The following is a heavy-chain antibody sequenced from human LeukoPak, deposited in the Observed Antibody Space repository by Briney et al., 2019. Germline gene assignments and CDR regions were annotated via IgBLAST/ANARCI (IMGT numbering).Heavy chain of an antibody. CDR3: AKGLRKLIVGSTEYYFDY. J-gene: IGHJ4*02. D-gene: IGHD1-26*01. CDR1: GFTFSSFG. Sequence: GSLRLSCAASGFTFSSFGMHWVRQAPGKGLEWVAVISYDGSNKYYADSVKGRFTISRDNSKNTLYPQMNSLRAEDTAVYYCAKGLRKLIVGSTEYYFDYWGQGTLVTVSS. CDR2: ISYDGSNK. V-gene: IGHV3-30*18.